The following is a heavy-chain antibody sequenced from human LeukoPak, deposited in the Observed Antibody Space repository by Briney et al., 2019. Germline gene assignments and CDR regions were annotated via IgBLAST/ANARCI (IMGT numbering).Heavy chain of an antibody. V-gene: IGHV1-69*13. CDR3: ASSVKVDTAMGDAFDI. CDR2: IIPIFGTA. CDR1: GGTFSSYA. J-gene: IGHJ3*02. D-gene: IGHD5-18*01. Sequence: SVKVSCKASGGTFSSYAISWVRQAPGQGLEWMGGIIPIFGTANYAQKFQGRVTITADESTSTAYMELSSLRSEDTAVYYCASSVKVDTAMGDAFDILGQGTMVTVSS.